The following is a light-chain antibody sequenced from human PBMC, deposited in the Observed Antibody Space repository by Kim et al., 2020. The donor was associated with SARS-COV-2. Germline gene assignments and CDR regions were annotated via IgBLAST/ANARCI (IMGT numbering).Light chain of an antibody. Sequence: GQATTISCTGTSSTVGNYDFVSWYQHHPGKAPKLISYEGTKRPPGVSNRFSGSKSGNAASLTISGLQAEDEADYFCFSYAGTATYVFGAGTKVTVL. V-gene: IGLV2-23*01. J-gene: IGLJ1*01. CDR2: EGT. CDR1: SSTVGNYDF. CDR3: FSYAGTATYV.